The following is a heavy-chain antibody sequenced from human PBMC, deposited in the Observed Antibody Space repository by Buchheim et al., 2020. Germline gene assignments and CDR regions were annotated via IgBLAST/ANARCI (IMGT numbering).Heavy chain of an antibody. D-gene: IGHD3-9*01. CDR2: INPSGGST. CDR3: ARDPYYDILTGYYQEGYYCGMDV. CDR1: GYTFTSYY. V-gene: IGHV1-46*01. Sequence: QVQLVQSGAEVKKPGASVKVSCKASGYTFTSYYMHWVRQAPGQGLEWMGIINPSGGSTSYAQKFQGRVTMTRDTSTSTVYMELSSLRSEDTAVYYCARDPYYDILTGYYQEGYYCGMDVWGQGTT. J-gene: IGHJ6*02.